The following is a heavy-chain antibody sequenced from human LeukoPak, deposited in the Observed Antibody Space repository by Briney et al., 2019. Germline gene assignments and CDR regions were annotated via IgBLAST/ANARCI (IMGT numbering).Heavy chain of an antibody. Sequence: ASVKVSCKASGYTFTGYYMHWVRQAPGQGLEWMGRINPNSGGTNYAQKFQGRVTMTRDTSISTAYMELSRLRSDDTAVYYCAREAKYSSSWSLAFDIWGQGTMVTVSS. CDR3: AREAKYSSSWSLAFDI. J-gene: IGHJ3*02. V-gene: IGHV1-2*06. CDR2: INPNSGGT. D-gene: IGHD6-13*01. CDR1: GYTFTGYY.